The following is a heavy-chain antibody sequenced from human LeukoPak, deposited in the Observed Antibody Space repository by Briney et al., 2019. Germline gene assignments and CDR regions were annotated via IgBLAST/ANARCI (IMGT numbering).Heavy chain of an antibody. D-gene: IGHD3-3*01. Sequence: NPSETLSLTCAVYGGSFSGYYWSWIRQPPGKGLEWIGEINHSGSTNYNPSLKSRVTISVDTSKNQFSLKLSSVTAADTAVYYCARGRGYDFWSGYRYFDYWGQGTLVTVSS. CDR2: INHSGST. J-gene: IGHJ4*02. CDR1: GGSFSGYY. CDR3: ARGRGYDFWSGYRYFDY. V-gene: IGHV4-34*01.